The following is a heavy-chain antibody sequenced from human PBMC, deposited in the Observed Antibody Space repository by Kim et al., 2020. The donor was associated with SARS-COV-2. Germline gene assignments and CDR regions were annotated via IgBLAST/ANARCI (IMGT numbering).Heavy chain of an antibody. Sequence: SVKVSCKASGGTFSSYAISWVRQAPGQGLEWMGGIIPIFGTANYAQKFQGRVTITADESTSTAYMELSSLRSEDTAVYYCARIFEGDCSSTSCYPNWYFDLWGRGTLVTVSS. D-gene: IGHD2-2*01. CDR3: ARIFEGDCSSTSCYPNWYFDL. CDR2: IIPIFGTA. CDR1: GGTFSSYA. J-gene: IGHJ2*01. V-gene: IGHV1-69*13.